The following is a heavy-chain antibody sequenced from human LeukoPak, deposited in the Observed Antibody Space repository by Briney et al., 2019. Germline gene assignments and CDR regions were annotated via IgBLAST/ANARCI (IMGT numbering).Heavy chain of an antibody. CDR2: IYYSGST. V-gene: IGHV4-59*08. J-gene: IGHJ4*02. Sequence: SETLSLTCTVSGGSISSYYWSWIRQPPGKGLEWIGYIYYSGSTNYNPSLKSRVTISVDTSKNQFSLKLSSVTAADTAVYYCARLGGVVGATFHFDYWGRGTLVTVSS. CDR1: GGSISSYY. CDR3: ARLGGVVGATFHFDY. D-gene: IGHD1-26*01.